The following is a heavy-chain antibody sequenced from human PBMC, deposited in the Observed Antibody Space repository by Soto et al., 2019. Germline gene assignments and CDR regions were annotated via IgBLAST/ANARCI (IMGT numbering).Heavy chain of an antibody. Sequence: GGSLRLSCAASGFTFSDYGMHWVRQAPGRGLEWLAVISYDGSNKYYADSVKGRFTISRDNSKNTLSLQMNGLRTEDTAVYYCAKAESTTVTTTVYFDYWGQGTLVTVSS. CDR2: ISYDGSNK. J-gene: IGHJ4*02. D-gene: IGHD4-17*01. CDR1: GFTFSDYG. V-gene: IGHV3-30*18. CDR3: AKAESTTVTTTVYFDY.